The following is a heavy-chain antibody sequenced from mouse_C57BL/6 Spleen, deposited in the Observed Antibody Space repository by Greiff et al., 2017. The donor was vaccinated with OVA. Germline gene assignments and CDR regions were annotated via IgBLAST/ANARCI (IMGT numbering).Heavy chain of an antibody. J-gene: IGHJ2*01. CDR3: TTYGSSYDY. CDR1: GFTIKDDY. CDR2: IDPENGDT. V-gene: IGHV14-4*01. D-gene: IGHD1-1*01. Sequence: VQLQQSGAELVRPGASVKLSCTASGFTIKDDYMHWVKQRPEQGLEWIGWIDPENGDTEYASKFQGKATITADTSSNTAYLQLSSLTSEDTAVYYCTTYGSSYDYWGQGTTLTVSS.